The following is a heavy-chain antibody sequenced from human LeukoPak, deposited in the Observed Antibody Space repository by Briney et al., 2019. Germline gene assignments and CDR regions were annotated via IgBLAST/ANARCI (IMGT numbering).Heavy chain of an antibody. Sequence: ASVKVSCKASGYTFTTDGISCVRRAPGQGLEWMGWISAYNGHTNYAQKLQGRVTMTTDTSTSTAYMELRSLRSDDPAVYYCARDRYGSGSYYPRDWFDPWGQGTLVTVSS. CDR2: ISAYNGHT. J-gene: IGHJ5*02. CDR1: GYTFTTDG. CDR3: ARDRYGSGSYYPRDWFDP. D-gene: IGHD3-10*01. V-gene: IGHV1-18*01.